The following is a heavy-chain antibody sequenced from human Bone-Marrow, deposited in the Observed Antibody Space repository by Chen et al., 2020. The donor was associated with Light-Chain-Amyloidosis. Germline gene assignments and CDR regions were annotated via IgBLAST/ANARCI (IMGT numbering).Heavy chain of an antibody. V-gene: IGHV4-39*07. CDR3: AREVPAVKKNYMDV. Sequence: QLQLQESGPRVVKPSETLSLTCAVSGGSISGTSYNWVWIRQPPGKGLEWIGTFYYTGITYYNPSLKSRFTRSVDMSKNQFSLILSSVTAADTAVYHCAREVPAVKKNYMDVWGKGTTVIVSS. CDR1: GGSISGTSYN. J-gene: IGHJ6*03. CDR2: FYYTGIT. D-gene: IGHD2-2*01.